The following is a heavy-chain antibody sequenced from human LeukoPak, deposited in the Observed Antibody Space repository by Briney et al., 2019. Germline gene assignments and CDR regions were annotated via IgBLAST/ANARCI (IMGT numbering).Heavy chain of an antibody. D-gene: IGHD1-14*01. CDR2: IKQDGSDK. J-gene: IGHJ4*02. CDR3: ARGVWGPEF. V-gene: IGHV3-7*01. CDR1: GFTFTKYW. Sequence: PGDSLRLSCAASGFTFTKYWMTWVRQAPGKGLEWVGNIKQDGSDKNYMDSVKGRFTISRDNTKNSVYLQMSGLRAEDTAVYYCARGVWGPEFWGQGTLVTVSS.